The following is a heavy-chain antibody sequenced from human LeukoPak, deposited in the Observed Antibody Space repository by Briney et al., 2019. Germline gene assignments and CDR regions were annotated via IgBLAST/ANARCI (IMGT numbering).Heavy chain of an antibody. V-gene: IGHV3-30*18. CDR3: AKEAVAGWGKYHFDY. CDR1: GFTFSSYG. CDR2: ISYDGSNK. Sequence: GGSLRLSCAASGFTFSSYGMHWVRQAPGKGLEWVAVISYDGSNKYYADSVKGRFTISRDNSKNTLYLQMNSLRAEDTAVYYCAKEAVAGWGKYHFDYWGQGTLVTVSS. D-gene: IGHD6-19*01. J-gene: IGHJ4*02.